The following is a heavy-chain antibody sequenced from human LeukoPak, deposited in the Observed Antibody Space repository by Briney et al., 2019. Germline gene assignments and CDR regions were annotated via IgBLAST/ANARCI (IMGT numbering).Heavy chain of an antibody. CDR1: GFTFSSYW. D-gene: IGHD1-26*01. V-gene: IGHV3-74*01. Sequence: QPGGSLRLSCAASGFTFSSYWMHWVRQAPGKGLVWVSRINSDGSSTSYADSVKGRFTISRDNAKNTLYLQMNSLRAEDTAVYYCARVPSQWELHDYFDYWGQGTLVTVSS. CDR2: INSDGSST. J-gene: IGHJ4*02. CDR3: ARVPSQWELHDYFDY.